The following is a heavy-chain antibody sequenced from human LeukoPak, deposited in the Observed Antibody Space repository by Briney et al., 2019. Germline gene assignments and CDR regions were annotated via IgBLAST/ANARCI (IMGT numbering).Heavy chain of an antibody. CDR2: ISSSGSTI. CDR1: GFTFSDYY. V-gene: IGHV3-11*01. D-gene: IGHD5-18*01. J-gene: IGHJ4*02. CDR3: ARDLVDTAMDPQDY. Sequence: SGGSLRLSCAASGFTFSDYYMSWIRQAPGKGLEWVSYISSSGSTIYYADSVKGRFTISRDNAKNSLYLQMNSLRAEDTAVYYCARDLVDTAMDPQDYWGQGTLVTVSS.